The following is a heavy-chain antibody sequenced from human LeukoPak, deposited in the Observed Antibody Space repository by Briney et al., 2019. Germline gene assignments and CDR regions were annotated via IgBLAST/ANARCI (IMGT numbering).Heavy chain of an antibody. V-gene: IGHV3-23*01. CDR1: GFPFSTYA. J-gene: IGHJ4*02. CDR3: AKPYLTGPANY. D-gene: IGHD7-27*01. CDR2: IGGSGGTT. Sequence: GGSLRLSCAASGFPFSTYAMTWVRQAPGKGLEWVSSIGGSGGTTHYADSVKGRFTISRDNSRNAVYLQMYSLRAEDTAVYYCAKPYLTGPANYWGQGTLVTVSS.